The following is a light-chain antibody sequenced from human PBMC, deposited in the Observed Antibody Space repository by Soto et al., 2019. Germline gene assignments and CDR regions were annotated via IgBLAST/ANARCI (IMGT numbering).Light chain of an antibody. Sequence: EIVLTQSPGTLSLSPGERATLSCRASQSVSNNYLAWYQQKPGQAPRLLIFGASSRATGIPDRFSGSGSGTDFTLTISRLEPGDFAVYYCQQYGSAPLTFGGGTKVDIK. J-gene: IGKJ4*01. CDR1: QSVSNNY. CDR3: QQYGSAPLT. CDR2: GAS. V-gene: IGKV3-20*01.